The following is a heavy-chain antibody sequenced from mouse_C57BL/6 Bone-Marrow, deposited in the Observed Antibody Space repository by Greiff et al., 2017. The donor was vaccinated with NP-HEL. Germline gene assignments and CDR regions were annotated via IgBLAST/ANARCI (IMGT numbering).Heavy chain of an antibody. CDR2: INPNNGGT. CDR1: GYTFTDYY. D-gene: IGHD1-1*01. CDR3: ASLTTVEAFDY. J-gene: IGHJ2*01. Sequence: EVQLQQSGPELVKPGASVKISCKASGYTFTDYYMNWVKQSHGKSLEWIGDINPNNGGTSYNQKFKGKATLTVDKSSSTAYMELRSLTSEDSAVYYCASLTTVEAFDYWGQGTTLTVSS. V-gene: IGHV1-26*01.